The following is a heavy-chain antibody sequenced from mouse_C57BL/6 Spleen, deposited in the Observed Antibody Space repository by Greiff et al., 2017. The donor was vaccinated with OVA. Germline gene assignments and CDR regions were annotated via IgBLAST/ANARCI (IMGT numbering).Heavy chain of an antibody. J-gene: IGHJ4*01. Sequence: EVQRVESEGGLVQPGSSMKLSCTASGFTFSDYYMAWVRQVPEKGLEWVANINYDGSSTYYLDSLKSRFIISRDNAKNILYLQMSSLKSEDTATYYCARDHGYYGAYAMDYWGQGTSVTVSS. V-gene: IGHV5-16*01. CDR3: ARDHGYYGAYAMDY. CDR2: INYDGSST. CDR1: GFTFSDYY. D-gene: IGHD2-3*01.